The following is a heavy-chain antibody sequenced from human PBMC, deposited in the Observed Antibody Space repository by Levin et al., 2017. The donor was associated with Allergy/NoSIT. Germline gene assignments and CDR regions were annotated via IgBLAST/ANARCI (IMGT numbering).Heavy chain of an antibody. CDR2: ISGNGDST. V-gene: IGHV3-23*01. CDR1: GFTFRSYA. J-gene: IGHJ3*02. CDR3: AKGHYYDSSGFLYKSDAFDM. D-gene: IGHD3-22*01. Sequence: GGSLRLSCAASGFTFRSYAMNWVRQAPGKGLEWVPVISGNGDSTYYADFVKGRFTISRDNSKNTLYLQMNSLRAEDTAIYYCAKGHYYDSSGFLYKSDAFDMWGQGTMVTVSS.